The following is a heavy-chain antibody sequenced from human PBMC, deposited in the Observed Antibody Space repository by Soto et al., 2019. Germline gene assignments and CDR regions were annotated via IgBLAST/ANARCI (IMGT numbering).Heavy chain of an antibody. CDR3: ARAFYDFWSGYPPYYFDY. CDR2: ISSSGSTI. D-gene: IGHD3-3*01. J-gene: IGHJ4*02. Sequence: GGSLRLSCAASGFTFSDYYMSWIRQAPGKGLEWVSYISSSGSTIYYADSVKGRFTISRDNAKNSLYLQMNSLRAEDTAVYYCARAFYDFWSGYPPYYFDYWGQGTLVTVSS. V-gene: IGHV3-11*01. CDR1: GFTFSDYY.